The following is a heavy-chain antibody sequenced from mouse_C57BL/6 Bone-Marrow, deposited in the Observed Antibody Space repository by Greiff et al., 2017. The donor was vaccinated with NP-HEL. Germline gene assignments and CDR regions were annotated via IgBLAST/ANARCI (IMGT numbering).Heavy chain of an antibody. CDR2: IRLKSDNYAT. V-gene: IGHV6-3*01. D-gene: IGHD4-1*01. J-gene: IGHJ2*01. CDR3: NWVYYFDY. CDR1: GFTFSNYW. Sequence: EVQVVESGGGLVQPGGSMKLSCVASGFTFSNYWMNWVRQSPEKGLEWVAQIRLKSDNYATNYAESVKGRFTISRDDSKSSVYLQMNNVRAEDTGIYYCNWVYYFDYWGQGTTLTVSS.